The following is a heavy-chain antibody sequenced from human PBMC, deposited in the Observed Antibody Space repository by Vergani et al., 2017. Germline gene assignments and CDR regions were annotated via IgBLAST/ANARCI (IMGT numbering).Heavy chain of an antibody. D-gene: IGHD3-10*01. Sequence: EVQLVESGGGLVQPGGSLRLSCAASGFTVSSNYMSWVRQAPGKGLEWVSVIYSGGSTYYADSVKGRFTISRDKSKNTLYLQMNSLRAEDTAVYYCARDPPMVRGVRLGAFDIWGQGTMVTVSS. J-gene: IGHJ3*02. V-gene: IGHV3-66*02. CDR3: ARDPPMVRGVRLGAFDI. CDR1: GFTVSSNY. CDR2: IYSGGST.